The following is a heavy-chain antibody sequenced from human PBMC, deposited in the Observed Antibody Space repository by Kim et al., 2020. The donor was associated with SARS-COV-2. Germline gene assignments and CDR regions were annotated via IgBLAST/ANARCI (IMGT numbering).Heavy chain of an antibody. V-gene: IGHV7-4-1*02. CDR3: ARSTRSSSWYQNYYYYGMDV. Sequence: ASVKVSCKASGYTFTSYAMNCVRQAPGQGLEWMGWINTNTGNPTYAQGFTGRFVFSLDTSVSTAYLQISSLKAEDTAVYYCARSTRSSSWYQNYYYYGMDVWGQGTTVTVSS. CDR1: GYTFTSYA. J-gene: IGHJ6*02. CDR2: INTNTGNP. D-gene: IGHD6-13*01.